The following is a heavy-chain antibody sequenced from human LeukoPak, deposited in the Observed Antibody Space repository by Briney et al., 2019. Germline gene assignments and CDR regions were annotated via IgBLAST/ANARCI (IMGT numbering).Heavy chain of an antibody. J-gene: IGHJ5*02. CDR3: ARVLRDDFWSGYNSRFDP. CDR2: IYTSGST. CDR1: GASTSSGDYY. D-gene: IGHD3-3*01. Sequence: SQTLSLTCIVSGASTSSGDYYWSWIRQPAGKGLEWIGRIYTSGSTNYNPSLKSRVTISVDTSKNQFSLKLSSVTAADTAVYYCARVLRDDFWSGYNSRFDPWGQGTLVTVSS. V-gene: IGHV4-61*02.